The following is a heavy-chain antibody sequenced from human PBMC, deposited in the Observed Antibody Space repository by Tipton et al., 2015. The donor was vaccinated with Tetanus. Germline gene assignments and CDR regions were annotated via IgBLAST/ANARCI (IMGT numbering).Heavy chain of an antibody. CDR2: INHSGST. CDR3: ARGASEWELLGYFDY. Sequence: TLSLTCAVYGGSFSGYYWSWTRQPPGKGLEWIGEINHSGSTNYNPSLKSRVTISVDTSKNQFSLKLSSVTAADTAVYYCARGASEWELLGYFDYWGQGTLVTVSS. CDR1: GGSFSGYY. J-gene: IGHJ4*02. D-gene: IGHD1-26*01. V-gene: IGHV4-34*01.